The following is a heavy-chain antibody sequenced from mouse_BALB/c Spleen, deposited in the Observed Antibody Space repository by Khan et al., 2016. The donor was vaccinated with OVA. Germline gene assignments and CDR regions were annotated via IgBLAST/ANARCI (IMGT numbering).Heavy chain of an antibody. J-gene: IGHJ3*01. Sequence: QVQLKQSGAELVKPGASVKLSCKTSGYTFTSYWMHWVKQRPGQGLEWIGEINPSNGRTNYNEKFKIKATLTVDKSSSTAYIQLSSLTSEDSAVYYCARLYYSWLADWGQGTLVSVSA. V-gene: IGHV1S81*02. D-gene: IGHD2-1*01. CDR3: ARLYYSWLAD. CDR1: GYTFTSYW. CDR2: INPSNGRT.